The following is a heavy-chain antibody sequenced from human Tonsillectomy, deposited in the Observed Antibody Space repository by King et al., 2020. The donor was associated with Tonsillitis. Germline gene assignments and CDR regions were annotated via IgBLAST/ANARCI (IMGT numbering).Heavy chain of an antibody. Sequence: QLVQSGGGLVQPGRSLRLSCAASGFTFDNFAMHWVRHAPGKGLEWVSGISWNSDSIGYADSVKGRVTISRDNAKNSLYLQMNSLRPEDTALYYCVKDENLDYWGQGTLVTVSS. V-gene: IGHV3-9*01. CDR3: VKDENLDY. CDR1: GFTFDNFA. D-gene: IGHD2/OR15-2a*01. CDR2: ISWNSDSI. J-gene: IGHJ4*02.